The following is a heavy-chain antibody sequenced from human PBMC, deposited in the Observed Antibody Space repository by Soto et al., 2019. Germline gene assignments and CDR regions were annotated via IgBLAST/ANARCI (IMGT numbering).Heavy chain of an antibody. CDR1: VGSISSGGYY. Sequence: QVQLQESGPGLVKPSQTLSLTCTVSVGSISSGGYYWSWIRQHPGKGLEWIGYIYYSGSTYYNPSLNTRVTLSGDTSKNQFSLKLSSVTAADTAVYYCARVIVVVVASRNNWFDPWGQGTLVTVSS. V-gene: IGHV4-31*03. CDR3: ARVIVVVVASRNNWFDP. D-gene: IGHD2-15*01. CDR2: IYYSGST. J-gene: IGHJ5*02.